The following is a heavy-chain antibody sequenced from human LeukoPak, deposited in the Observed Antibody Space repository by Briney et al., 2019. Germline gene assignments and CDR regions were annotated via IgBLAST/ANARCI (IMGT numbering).Heavy chain of an antibody. CDR2: IYYSGST. J-gene: IGHJ4*02. V-gene: IGHV4-39*07. CDR3: ARGAGWLIDY. D-gene: IGHD3-16*01. Sequence: SETLSLTCTVPGGSISSSSYYWGWIRQPPGKGLEWIGSIYYSGSTYYNPSLKSRVTISVDTSKNQFSLKLSSVTAAGTAVYYCARGAGWLIDYWGQGILVTVSS. CDR1: GGSISSSSYY.